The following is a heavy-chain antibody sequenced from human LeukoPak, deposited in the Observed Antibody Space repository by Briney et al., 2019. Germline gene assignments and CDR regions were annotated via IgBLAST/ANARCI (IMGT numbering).Heavy chain of an antibody. CDR1: GGSISSYY. Sequence: SETLSLTCTVSGGSISSYYWSWIRQPAGKGLEWIGRIYTSGSTNYNPSLKSRVTMSVDTSKNQFSLKLSSVTAADTAVYYCARATYDGYYYYYMDVWGKRTTVTVSS. D-gene: IGHD3-22*01. V-gene: IGHV4-4*07. J-gene: IGHJ6*03. CDR3: ARATYDGYYYYYMDV. CDR2: IYTSGST.